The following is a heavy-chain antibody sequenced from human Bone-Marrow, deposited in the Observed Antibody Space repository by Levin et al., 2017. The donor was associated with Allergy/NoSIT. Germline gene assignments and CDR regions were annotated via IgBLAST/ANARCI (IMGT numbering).Heavy chain of an antibody. CDR3: AKDRVSDYNFWNGFDY. J-gene: IGHJ4*02. CDR1: GFSFDDYA. CDR2: ISWNSGRI. Sequence: AGGSLRLSCAASGFSFDDYAMHWVRQAPGKGLEWVSGISWNSGRIGYADSVKGRFTISRDNGKNSLYLQMNSLRPEDTALYYCAKDRVSDYNFWNGFDYWGQGILVTVSS. D-gene: IGHD3-3*01. V-gene: IGHV3-9*01.